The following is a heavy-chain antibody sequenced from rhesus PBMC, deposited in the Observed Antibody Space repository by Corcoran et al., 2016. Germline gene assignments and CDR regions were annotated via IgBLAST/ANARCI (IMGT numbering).Heavy chain of an antibody. D-gene: IGHD3S6*01. J-gene: IGHJ4*01. Sequence: QVQLQESGPGLMKPSETLSLTCAVSGAPISSSWWSWIRQSPGRGLEWIGQRNGNSGSTDYTPSLGGRVTISKDASKSRFSLELNSLTTADTALYWCVKHPTATATFDYWGQGIQVTVSS. CDR2: RNGNSGST. CDR1: GAPISSSW. V-gene: IGHV4-80*01. CDR3: VKHPTATATFDY.